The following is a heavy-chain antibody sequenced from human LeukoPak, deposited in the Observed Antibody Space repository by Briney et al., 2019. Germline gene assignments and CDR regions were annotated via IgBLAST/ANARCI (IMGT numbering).Heavy chain of an antibody. CDR2: ISGSGGST. Sequence: LPGGSLRLSCAASAFTFRSFAMSWVRQAPGGGLEWVLAISGSGGSTYYADSVKGRFTISRDNSKNTLYLQMNSLRAEDTAVYYCAKAGYYCSGGSCYSSLDYWGQGTLVTVSS. CDR1: AFTFRSFA. D-gene: IGHD2-15*01. V-gene: IGHV3-23*01. CDR3: AKAGYYCSGGSCYSSLDY. J-gene: IGHJ4*02.